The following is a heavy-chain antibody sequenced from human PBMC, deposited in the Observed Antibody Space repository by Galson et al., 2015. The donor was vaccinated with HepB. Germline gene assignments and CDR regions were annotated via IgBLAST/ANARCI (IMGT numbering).Heavy chain of an antibody. CDR3: ARGRWELEADAFDI. CDR2: IWYDGSNK. J-gene: IGHJ3*02. CDR1: GFTFSSYG. D-gene: IGHD1-26*01. Sequence: SLRLSCAASGFTFSSYGMHWVRQAPGKGLGWGAGIWYDGSNKYYADSVKGRFTISRDNSKNTLYLQMNSLRAEDTAVYYCARGRWELEADAFDIWGQGTMVTVSS. V-gene: IGHV3-33*01.